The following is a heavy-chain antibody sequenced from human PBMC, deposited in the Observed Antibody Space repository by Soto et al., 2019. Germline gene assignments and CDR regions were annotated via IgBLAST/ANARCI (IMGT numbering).Heavy chain of an antibody. CDR3: ARKVLYCISTSCYPPEYNWFDP. Sequence: GASVKVSCKASGYTFTSYDINWVRQATGQGLEWMGWMNPNSGNTGYAQKFQGRVTMTRNTSISTAYMELSSLRSEDTAVYYCARKVLYCISTSCYPPEYNWFDPWGQGTLVTVSS. D-gene: IGHD2-2*01. CDR1: GYTFTSYD. V-gene: IGHV1-8*01. CDR2: MNPNSGNT. J-gene: IGHJ5*02.